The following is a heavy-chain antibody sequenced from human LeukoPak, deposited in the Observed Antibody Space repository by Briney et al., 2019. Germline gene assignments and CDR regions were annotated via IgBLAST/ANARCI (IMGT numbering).Heavy chain of an antibody. V-gene: IGHV1-46*01. D-gene: IGHD6-6*01. CDR3: ARDVRRPSSWWFDL. CDR1: GYTFTSLY. CDR2: ISPSGGST. J-gene: IGHJ5*02. Sequence: ASVKVSRKASGYTFTSLYMHWVRQAPEQGLEWMGIISPSGGSTGYAQKFQGRVTMTEDMSTGTDYMELSSLRYEDTAVYYCARDVRRPSSWWFDLWGQGTRVIVSS.